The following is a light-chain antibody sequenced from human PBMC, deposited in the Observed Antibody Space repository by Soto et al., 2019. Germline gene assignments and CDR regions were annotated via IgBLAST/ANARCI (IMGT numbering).Light chain of an antibody. CDR3: QHYGRSPIT. CDR2: DAS. V-gene: IGKV3-20*01. J-gene: IGKJ5*01. Sequence: EIVLTQSPGTLSLSPGERATLSCRASQRVSSSTYLAWYQQRPGQAPRLLIYDASSRATGIPDRFSGSGSGTDFTLTISRLEPEDFALYYCQHYGRSPITFGQGTRLQI. CDR1: QRVSSSTY.